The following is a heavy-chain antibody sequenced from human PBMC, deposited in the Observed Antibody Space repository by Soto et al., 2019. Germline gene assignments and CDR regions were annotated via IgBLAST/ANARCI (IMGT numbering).Heavy chain of an antibody. Sequence: EVQLLESGGGLVQPGGSLRLSCAASGFTFSSYAMSWVRQAPGKGLEWVSAISGSGGSTYYADSVKGRFTISRDNSKNTLYLQMNSLRAEDTAVYYCAKVRVQLWLFVGYFDYWGQGTLVTVSS. CDR1: GFTFSSYA. V-gene: IGHV3-23*01. J-gene: IGHJ4*02. CDR3: AKVRVQLWLFVGYFDY. D-gene: IGHD5-18*01. CDR2: ISGSGGST.